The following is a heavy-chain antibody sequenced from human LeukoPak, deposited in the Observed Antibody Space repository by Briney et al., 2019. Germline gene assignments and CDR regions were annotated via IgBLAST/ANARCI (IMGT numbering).Heavy chain of an antibody. CDR2: INVNSGGT. Sequence: ASVKVSCKASGYTFTDDYIHWVRQAPGQGLEWMGWINVNSGGTNYAQKFYARVTMTRDTSISTAYMELSRLRSDDTAVYYCASRSGSDRWGAFDIWGQGTMVTVSS. V-gene: IGHV1-2*02. D-gene: IGHD3-10*01. CDR3: ASRSGSDRWGAFDI. CDR1: GYTFTDDY. J-gene: IGHJ3*02.